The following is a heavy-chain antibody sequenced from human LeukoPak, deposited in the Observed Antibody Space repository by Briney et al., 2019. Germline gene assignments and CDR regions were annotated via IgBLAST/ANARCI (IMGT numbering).Heavy chain of an antibody. CDR3: ARHPARSNWFDP. Sequence: GESLQISCKGSGSSFTSYWIGWVRQMPGKGLEWMGIIYPGDSDTRYSPSFQRQVTISADKSISTASLQWSSLKASDTAMYYCARHPARSNWFDPWGQGILVTVSS. J-gene: IGHJ5*02. V-gene: IGHV5-51*01. CDR2: IYPGDSDT. CDR1: GSSFTSYW.